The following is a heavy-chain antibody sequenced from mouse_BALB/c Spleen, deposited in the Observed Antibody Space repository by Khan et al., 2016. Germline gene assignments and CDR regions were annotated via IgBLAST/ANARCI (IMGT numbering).Heavy chain of an antibody. J-gene: IGHJ3*01. CDR2: IDPENGDT. CDR1: GFNIKDYY. Sequence: EVQLQESGAELVRSGASVKLSCTATGFNIKDYYMHWVKQRPEQGLEWIGCIDPENGDTEYAPKFQGKATMTADTSSNKAYLQLSSLTSEDTAVYYGNVRFAYWGQGTLVTVSA. CDR3: NVRFAY. V-gene: IGHV14-4*02.